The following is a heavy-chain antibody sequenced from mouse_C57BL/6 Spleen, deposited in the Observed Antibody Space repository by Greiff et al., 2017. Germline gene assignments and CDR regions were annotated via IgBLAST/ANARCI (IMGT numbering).Heavy chain of an antibody. CDR2: IDPSDSYT. Sequence: QVQLQQPGAELVKPGASVKLSCKASGYTFTSYWMQWVKQRPGQGLEWIGEIDPSDSYTNYNQKFKGKATLTVDTSSSTAYMQLSSLTSEDSAVYSCARAGRYAMDYWGQGTSVTVSS. D-gene: IGHD1-1*01. V-gene: IGHV1-50*01. J-gene: IGHJ4*01. CDR3: ARAGRYAMDY. CDR1: GYTFTSYW.